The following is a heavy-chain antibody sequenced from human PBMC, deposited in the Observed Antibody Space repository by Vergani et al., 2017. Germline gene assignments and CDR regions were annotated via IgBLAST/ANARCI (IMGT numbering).Heavy chain of an antibody. D-gene: IGHD3-3*01. CDR3: AKDKSGYYTYYYYMDV. CDR1: GFSFGSYG. J-gene: IGHJ6*03. CDR2: ISNDGGNK. V-gene: IGHV3-30*18. Sequence: QVQLVESGGGVVQSGTSLRLSCAASGFSFGSYGMHWVRQSPGKGLEWVAVISNDGGNKYYADSVKGRFTIYKDNTVDMLSLQMNSLRPDDTAVYYCAKDKSGYYTYYYYMDVWGKGTTVTVSS.